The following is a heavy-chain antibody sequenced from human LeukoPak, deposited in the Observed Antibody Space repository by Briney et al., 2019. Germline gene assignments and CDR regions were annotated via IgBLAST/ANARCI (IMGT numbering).Heavy chain of an antibody. CDR2: ISSSGTYA. Sequence: GGSLRLSCAASGFTFSSYSMNWVRQAPGKGLEWVSSISSSGTYAYYADSVEGRFTISRDNAKNSLSLQMNSLRADDAAVYYCARASSKQLAGYLPDGFDIWGQGTMVTVSS. V-gene: IGHV3-21*01. CDR3: ARASSKQLAGYLPDGFDI. J-gene: IGHJ3*02. D-gene: IGHD3-9*01. CDR1: GFTFSSYS.